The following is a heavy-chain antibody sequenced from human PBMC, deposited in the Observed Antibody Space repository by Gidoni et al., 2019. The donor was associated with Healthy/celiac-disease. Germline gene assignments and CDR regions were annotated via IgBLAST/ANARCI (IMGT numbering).Heavy chain of an antibody. J-gene: IGHJ5*02. CDR1: GGSISSSSYY. Sequence: QLQLQESGPGLVKPSETLSLTCTVSGGSISSSSYYWGWIRQPPGKGLEWIGSIYYSGSTYYNPSLKSRVTISVDTSKNQFSLKLSSVTAADTAVYYCARPIGQGFGVSNNWFDPWGQGTLVTVSS. V-gene: IGHV4-39*01. CDR2: IYYSGST. D-gene: IGHD3-10*01. CDR3: ARPIGQGFGVSNNWFDP.